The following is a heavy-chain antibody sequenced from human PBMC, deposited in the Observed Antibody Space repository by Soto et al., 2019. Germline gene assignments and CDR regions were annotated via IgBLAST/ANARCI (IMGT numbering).Heavy chain of an antibody. J-gene: IGHJ4*02. CDR2: IYSGGST. CDR3: AKNLWDYGDYGY. Sequence: GSLRLSCAASGFTVSSNFMSWVRQAPGKGLEWVSVIYSGGSTYYADSVKGRFTISRDNSKNTLYLQMNSLRAEDTAVYYCAKNLWDYGDYGYWGQGTLVTVSS. V-gene: IGHV3-53*01. CDR1: GFTVSSNF. D-gene: IGHD4-17*01.